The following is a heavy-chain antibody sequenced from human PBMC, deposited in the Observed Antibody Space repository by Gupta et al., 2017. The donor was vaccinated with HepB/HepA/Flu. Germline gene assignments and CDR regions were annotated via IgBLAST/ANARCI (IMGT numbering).Heavy chain of an antibody. V-gene: IGHV3-20*01. CDR3: ARTGPYYYFALDV. Sequence: EEQLVESGGGVTRRGGTLRLSCKVSGFDFENFHMHWVRQAPGKGLEWVAGINWNGDNTNYADSVKGRFTISRDNDKNSLFLQMNSLRAEDTALYHCARTGPYYYFALDVWGPGATVTVSS. J-gene: IGHJ6*02. CDR1: GFDFENFH. D-gene: IGHD3-3*01. CDR2: INWNGDNT.